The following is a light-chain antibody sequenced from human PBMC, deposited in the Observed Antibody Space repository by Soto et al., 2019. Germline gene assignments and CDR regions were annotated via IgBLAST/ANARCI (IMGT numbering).Light chain of an antibody. CDR3: QQYNSYST. V-gene: IGKV1-16*01. CDR2: AAS. CDR1: QSISTN. J-gene: IGKJ1*01. Sequence: DIQMTQSPSSLSASVGDRFTITCRASQSISTNLNWFQQKPGKAPKLLIYAASSLQSGVPSRFSGSGSGTEFTLTINSLQPDDFATYYCQQYNSYSTFGQGTKVDI.